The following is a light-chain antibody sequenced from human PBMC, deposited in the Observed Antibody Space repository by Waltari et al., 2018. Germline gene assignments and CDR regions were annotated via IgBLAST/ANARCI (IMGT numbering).Light chain of an antibody. J-gene: IGKJ1*01. CDR1: QSVSSK. CDR2: GAS. CDR3: QQYNNWPQT. V-gene: IGKV3-15*01. Sequence: EMVMTQSPATLSVSPGERATLSCRASQSVSSKLAWYQQKPGQAPRLLIYGASTRATGIPARFSGSGSGTEFTLTITSLQSEDFAVYFCQQYNNWPQTFGQGTKVEIK.